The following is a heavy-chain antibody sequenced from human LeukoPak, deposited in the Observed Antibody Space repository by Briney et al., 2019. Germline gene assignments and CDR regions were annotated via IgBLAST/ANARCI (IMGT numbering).Heavy chain of an antibody. Sequence: SETPSLTCTVSGGSLSSGDYYWSWIRQPPGKGLEWIGYIYYSGSTYYNPSLKSRVTISVGTSKNQFSLKLSSVTAADTAVYYCARDSGSFYFDYWGQGTLVTVSS. CDR1: GGSLSSGDYY. CDR2: IYYSGST. D-gene: IGHD1-26*01. CDR3: ARDSGSFYFDY. J-gene: IGHJ4*02. V-gene: IGHV4-30-4*01.